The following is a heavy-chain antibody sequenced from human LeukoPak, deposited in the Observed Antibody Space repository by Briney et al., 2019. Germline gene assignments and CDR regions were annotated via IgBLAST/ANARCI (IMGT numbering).Heavy chain of an antibody. J-gene: IGHJ3*02. V-gene: IGHV4-39*01. Sequence: SETLSLTCTVSGASISSSGYFWGWLRQPPGKGLEWIGSLHYTGSTYYNPSLKSRVTITADTSKNQFSLNVGSVTATDKAVYYCARRPSTMNAFDIWGQGTMVTVS. CDR2: LHYTGST. CDR3: ARRPSTMNAFDI. CDR1: GASISSSGYF. D-gene: IGHD5-24*01.